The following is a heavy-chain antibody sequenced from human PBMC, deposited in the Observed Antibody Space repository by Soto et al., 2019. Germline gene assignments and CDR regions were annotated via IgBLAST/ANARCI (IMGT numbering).Heavy chain of an antibody. D-gene: IGHD2-2*01. CDR3: ARDPVAVVPAAIDWFDP. V-gene: IGHV1-69*13. Sequence: ASVKVSCKASGGTFSSYAISWVRQAPGQGLEWMGGIIPIFGTANYAQKFQGRVTITADESTSTAYMELSSLRSEDTAVYYCARDPVAVVPAAIDWFDPWGQGTLVTVSS. CDR2: IIPIFGTA. J-gene: IGHJ5*02. CDR1: GGTFSSYA.